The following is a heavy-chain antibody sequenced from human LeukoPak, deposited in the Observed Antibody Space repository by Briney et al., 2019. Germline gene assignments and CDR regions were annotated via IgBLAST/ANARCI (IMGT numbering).Heavy chain of an antibody. CDR2: IYTSGST. J-gene: IGHJ4*02. CDR3: ARDPGGVLLWFGEFFFDY. D-gene: IGHD3-10*01. CDR1: GGSISSYY. Sequence: PSETLSLTCTVSGGSISSYYWSWIRQPAGKGLEWIGRIYTSGSTNYNPSLKSRVTMSVDTSKSQFSLKLSSVTAADTAVYYCARDPGGVLLWFGEFFFDYWGQGTLVTVSS. V-gene: IGHV4-4*07.